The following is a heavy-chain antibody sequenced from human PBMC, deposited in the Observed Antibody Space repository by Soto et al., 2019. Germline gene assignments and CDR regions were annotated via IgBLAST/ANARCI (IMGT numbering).Heavy chain of an antibody. V-gene: IGHV1-69*01. CDR1: GGTFCSYA. D-gene: IGHD3-16*02. Sequence: QGQLVQYGAGVNKPGSSVKVSCKASGGTFCSYAISWVRRAHGQGLEWIGGIIPIFGTANYAQKFQDRVTLTADESTSTAYMELSSLRSENTAINYCARMGVIIGYCYYFQHWGQVTLVPVS. J-gene: IGHJ1*01. CDR3: ARMGVIIGYCYYFQH. CDR2: IIPIFGTA.